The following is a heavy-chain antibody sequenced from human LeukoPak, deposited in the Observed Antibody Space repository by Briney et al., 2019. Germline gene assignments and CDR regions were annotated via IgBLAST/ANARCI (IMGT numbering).Heavy chain of an antibody. D-gene: IGHD5-24*01. V-gene: IGHV3-30-3*01. CDR2: ISYDGSNK. Sequence: PGGSLRLSCAASGFTFSSYAMHWVRQAPGKGLEWVAVISYDGSNKYYADSVKGRFTISRDNSKNTLYLQMNSLRAEDTAVYYCARDLYGCNPRQPSPFDYWGQGTLVTVSS. CDR3: ARDLYGCNPRQPSPFDY. CDR1: GFTFSSYA. J-gene: IGHJ4*02.